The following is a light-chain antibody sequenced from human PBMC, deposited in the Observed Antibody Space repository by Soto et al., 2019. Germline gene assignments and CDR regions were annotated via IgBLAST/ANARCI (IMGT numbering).Light chain of an antibody. Sequence: EVVMTQSPAILSVSPGESATLSCRASQSVSSHVVWYQQKPGQAPRLLISDSSTRATGIPARFSGSGSGTEFTLTISSLQSDDSAIYYCQQFGDWPSFGLGTKVAIK. CDR2: DSS. J-gene: IGKJ1*01. CDR1: QSVSSH. CDR3: QQFGDWPS. V-gene: IGKV3-15*01.